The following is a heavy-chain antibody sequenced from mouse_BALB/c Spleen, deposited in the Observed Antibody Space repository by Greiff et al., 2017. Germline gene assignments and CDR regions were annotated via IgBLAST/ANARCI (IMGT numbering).Heavy chain of an antibody. J-gene: IGHJ4*01. CDR2: ISGGSSTI. V-gene: IGHV5-17*02. CDR1: GFTFSSFG. CDR3: ARGGGRGAMDY. Sequence: EVKLVESGGGLVQPGGSRKLSCAASGFTFSSFGMHWVRQAPEKGLEWVAYISGGSSTIYYADTVKGRFTISRDNPKNTLFLQMTSLRSEDTAMYYCARGGGRGAMDYWGQGTSVTVSS. D-gene: IGHD3-3*01.